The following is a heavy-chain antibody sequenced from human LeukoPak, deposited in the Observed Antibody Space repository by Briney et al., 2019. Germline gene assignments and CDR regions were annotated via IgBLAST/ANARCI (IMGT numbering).Heavy chain of an antibody. Sequence: GASVKVPCKASGFTVTGYYMHWVRQAPGQGLEWMGWINPNSGGTSYAQKFQGRVTMTRGTSINTVYMELSSLRSDDTAVYYCARVLGTIHWFDPWGQGTLVTVSS. D-gene: IGHD3-3*01. CDR1: GFTVTGYY. CDR2: INPNSGGT. J-gene: IGHJ5*02. CDR3: ARVLGTIHWFDP. V-gene: IGHV1-2*02.